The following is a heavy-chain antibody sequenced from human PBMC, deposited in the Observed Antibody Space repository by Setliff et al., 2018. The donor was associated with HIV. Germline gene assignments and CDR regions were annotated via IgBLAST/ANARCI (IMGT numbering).Heavy chain of an antibody. CDR2: IWYDANNK. J-gene: IGHJ6*03. V-gene: IGHV3-33*06. CDR3: AKEQVPAAIQFHYYYMDV. Sequence: GGSLRLSCAASGFTFSNYGMHWVRQAPGKGLEWVAAIWYDANNKYYADSVKGRFTISRDNSKNTLYLQMNSLRAEDTAVYYCAKEQVPAAIQFHYYYMDVWGKGTTVTVSS. D-gene: IGHD2-2*01. CDR1: GFTFSNYG.